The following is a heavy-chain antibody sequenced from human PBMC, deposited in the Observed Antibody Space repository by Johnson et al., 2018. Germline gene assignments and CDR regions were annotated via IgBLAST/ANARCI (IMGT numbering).Heavy chain of an antibody. CDR2: IIAGNGKT. D-gene: IGHD3/OR15-3a*01. CDR1: GYTFSRFA. J-gene: IGHJ6*03. CDR3: AGGDWGGGLFEYYYYYMDV. V-gene: IGHV1-3*01. Sequence: VQLVESGGGLLQPGASVTLSCKTSGYTFSRFAIHWVRQAPGQRLEWMGWIIAGNGKTKYSQKFQGRVTITRDTSASAAYMEMSSLTSEDTAGYYRAGGDWGGGLFEYYYYYMDVWGKGTTVTVSS.